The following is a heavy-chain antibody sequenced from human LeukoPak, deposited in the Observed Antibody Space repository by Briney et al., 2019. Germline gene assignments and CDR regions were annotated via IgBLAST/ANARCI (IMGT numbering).Heavy chain of an antibody. D-gene: IGHD3-22*01. J-gene: IGHJ4*02. CDR3: ARGDYYYDSSGEFDY. Sequence: SETLSLTCAVYGGSFSGYYWSWIRQPPGKGLEWIGEINHSGSTNYNLSLKSRVTISVDTSKNQCSLKLSSVTAADTAVYYCARGDYYYDSSGEFDYWGQGTLVTVSS. CDR1: GGSFSGYY. CDR2: INHSGST. V-gene: IGHV4-34*01.